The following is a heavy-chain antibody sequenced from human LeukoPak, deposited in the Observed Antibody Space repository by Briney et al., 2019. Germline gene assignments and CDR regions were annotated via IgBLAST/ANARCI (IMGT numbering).Heavy chain of an antibody. Sequence: ASVKVSCKASGYTFTGYYLHWVRQAPGQGLEWMGWINPNSGDTNFAQKFQGWVTMTRDASISTAYMELSSLRSEDTAVYYCARGGVEDILTGSWFDPWGQGTLVTVSS. CDR1: GYTFTGYY. CDR2: INPNSGDT. V-gene: IGHV1-2*04. CDR3: ARGGVEDILTGSWFDP. J-gene: IGHJ5*02. D-gene: IGHD3-9*01.